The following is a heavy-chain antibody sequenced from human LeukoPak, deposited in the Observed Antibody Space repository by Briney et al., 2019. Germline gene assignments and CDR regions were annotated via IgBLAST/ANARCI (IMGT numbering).Heavy chain of an antibody. V-gene: IGHV4-59*04. CDR3: ARWDYYDSSGYYRRWFDP. D-gene: IGHD3-22*01. CDR2: IYYSGST. Sequence: SETLSLTCTVSGGSISSYYWSWIRQPPGKGLEWIGYIYYSGSTYYNPSLKSRVTISVDASKNQFSLKLSSVTAADTAVYYCARWDYYDSSGYYRRWFDPWGQGTLVTVSS. CDR1: GGSISSYY. J-gene: IGHJ5*02.